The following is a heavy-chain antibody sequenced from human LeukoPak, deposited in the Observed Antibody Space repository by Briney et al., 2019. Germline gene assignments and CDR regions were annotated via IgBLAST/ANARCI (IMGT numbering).Heavy chain of an antibody. CDR1: GGSISSSNW. D-gene: IGHD2-2*01. CDR3: ASLLKYQLLFDYYYGMDV. CDR2: IYHSGST. V-gene: IGHV4-4*02. J-gene: IGHJ6*04. Sequence: SETLSLTCAVSGGSISSSNWWSWVRQPPGKGLEWIGEIYHSGSTNYNPSLKSRVTISVDKSKNQFSLKLSSVTAADTAVYYCASLLKYQLLFDYYYGMDVWGKGTTVTVSS.